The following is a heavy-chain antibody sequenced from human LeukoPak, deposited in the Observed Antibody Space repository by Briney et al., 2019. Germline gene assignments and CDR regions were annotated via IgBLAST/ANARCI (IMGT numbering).Heavy chain of an antibody. D-gene: IGHD3-9*01. CDR2: MNTNSGNT. J-gene: IGHJ4*02. Sequence: ASVKVSCKASGYTFTSYDINWVRQATGQGLEWMGWMNTNSGNTGYAQKFQGRVTMTRNTSISTAYMELSSLRSEDTAVYYCARVIPNYDILTGYSPYYFDYWGQGTLVTVSS. CDR3: ARVIPNYDILTGYSPYYFDY. V-gene: IGHV1-8*01. CDR1: GYTFTSYD.